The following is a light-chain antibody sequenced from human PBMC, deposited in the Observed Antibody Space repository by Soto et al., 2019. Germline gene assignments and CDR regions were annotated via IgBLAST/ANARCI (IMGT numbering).Light chain of an antibody. CDR3: QQYGSPWT. CDR1: QSVSGSY. J-gene: IGKJ1*01. CDR2: AAS. V-gene: IGKV3-20*01. Sequence: EFVLTQSPGTLSLSPGERATLSCRASQSVSGSYLAWYQQKPGQSPRLLIYAASSRATGIPDRFSGSGSGTDFTLTISRLEPEDFAVYFCQQYGSPWTFGQGTKVEIK.